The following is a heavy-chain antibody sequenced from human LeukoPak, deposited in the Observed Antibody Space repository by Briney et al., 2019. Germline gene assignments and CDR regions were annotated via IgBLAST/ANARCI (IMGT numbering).Heavy chain of an antibody. V-gene: IGHV3-48*01. Sequence: GGSLRLSCAASGFTFSSYGINWVRQAPGKGLEWISYISSRSSTIFYADSVKGRFTISRDNAKNSLYLQMNSLRAEDTAVYYCAKDSVGATTDWFDPWGQGTLVTVSS. CDR2: ISSRSSTI. J-gene: IGHJ5*02. CDR1: GFTFSSYG. D-gene: IGHD1-26*01. CDR3: AKDSVGATTDWFDP.